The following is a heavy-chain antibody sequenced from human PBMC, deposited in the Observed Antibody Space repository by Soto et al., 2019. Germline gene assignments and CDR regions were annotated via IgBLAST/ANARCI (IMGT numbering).Heavy chain of an antibody. CDR1: GFTFSSYG. J-gene: IGHJ3*02. Sequence: QVQLVESGGGVVQPGRSLRLSCAASGFTFSSYGMHWVRQAPGKGLVWVAVIWYDGSNKYYADSVKGRFTISRDNSKNTLKLQMNSLRAEDMAVYYCARGNSGSSPAFDIWGQGTMVTVSS. D-gene: IGHD1-26*01. CDR2: IWYDGSNK. CDR3: ARGNSGSSPAFDI. V-gene: IGHV3-33*01.